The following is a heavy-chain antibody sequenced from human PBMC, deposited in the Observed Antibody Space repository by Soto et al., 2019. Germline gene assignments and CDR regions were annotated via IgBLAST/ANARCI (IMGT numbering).Heavy chain of an antibody. Sequence: QVQLQESGPGLVKPSQTLSLTCIFSVSGGSIRSGGYYWSWVRQHPGKGLESIGYISDSGSTTYNPSLKSRVTMSVDTSKKQFSLRLTSVTAADTAVYYCAALAAASTGSYDYWGQGTLVTVSS. J-gene: IGHJ4*02. CDR3: AALAAASTGSYDY. D-gene: IGHD6-13*01. CDR2: ISDSGST. V-gene: IGHV4-31*03. CDR1: GGSIRSGGYY.